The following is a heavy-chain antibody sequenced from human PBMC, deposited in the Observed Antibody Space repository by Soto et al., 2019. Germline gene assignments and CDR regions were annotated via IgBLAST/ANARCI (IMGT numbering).Heavy chain of an antibody. Sequence: GSLRLSCAASGFTFSSYAMSWVRQAPGKGLEWVSAISGSGGSTYYADSVKGRFTISRDNSKNTLYLQLNSLRGEDTAVYYCARDMYSSDYFVKWFEPWGQGTLVTVSS. J-gene: IGHJ5*02. CDR1: GFTFSSYA. D-gene: IGHD6-19*01. CDR3: ARDMYSSDYFVKWFEP. V-gene: IGHV3-23*01. CDR2: ISGSGGST.